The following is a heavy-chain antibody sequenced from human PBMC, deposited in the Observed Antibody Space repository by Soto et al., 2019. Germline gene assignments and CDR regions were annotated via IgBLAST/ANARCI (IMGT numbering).Heavy chain of an antibody. CDR2: SRNKANSYST. Sequence: EVQLVESGGGLVKPGGSLRLSCAASGFTFSDYYMDWVRQAPGKGLEWVGRSRNKANSYSTEYAASGKGRFTISRDESKNSLYLQMNSLKTEDTAVYYCARFSGSYTRGLDYWGQGTLVTVSS. V-gene: IGHV3-72*01. CDR3: ARFSGSYTRGLDY. CDR1: GFTFSDYY. J-gene: IGHJ4*02. D-gene: IGHD1-26*01.